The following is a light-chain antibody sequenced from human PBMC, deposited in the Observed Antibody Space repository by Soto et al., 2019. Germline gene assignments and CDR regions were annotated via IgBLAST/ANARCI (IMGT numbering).Light chain of an antibody. J-gene: IGLJ1*01. CDR2: DVS. CDR1: SSDVGGYNY. V-gene: IGLV2-11*01. CDR3: SSYAGNYVYV. Sequence: QSVLTQPRSVSGSPGQSVTIPCTGTSSDVGGYNYASWYQRHAGKGPKLIIYDVSERPSGVPDRFSASKSGNTASLTISGLQAEDEADYYCSSYAGNYVYVFGSGTKVTVL.